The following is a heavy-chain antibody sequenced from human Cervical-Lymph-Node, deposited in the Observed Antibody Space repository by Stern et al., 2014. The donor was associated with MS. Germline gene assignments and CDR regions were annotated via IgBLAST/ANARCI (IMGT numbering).Heavy chain of an antibody. CDR2: ISTYNDKT. CDR1: GYTFTTFG. CDR3: ARDLRVLGTTGWFDP. V-gene: IGHV1-18*01. J-gene: IGHJ5*02. Sequence: VQLVESGPEVKNPGASVKVSCQASGYTFTTFGVNWVRQAPGQGLEWMGWISTYNDKTTYAQKFQGRVIMSTDTSTSTAYMEMRSLRSDDTAIYYCARDLRVLGTTGWFDPWGQGTLVTVSS. D-gene: IGHD1-7*01.